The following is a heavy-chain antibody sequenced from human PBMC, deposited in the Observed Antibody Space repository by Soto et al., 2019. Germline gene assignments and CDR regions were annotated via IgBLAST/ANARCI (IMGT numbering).Heavy chain of an antibody. J-gene: IGHJ3*02. V-gene: IGHV1-46*01. CDR3: ARDLAAARTDAFDI. CDR2: INPSGGST. D-gene: IGHD6-13*01. CDR1: GYTFTSYY. Sequence: ASVKVSCKASGYTFTSYYMHWVRQAPGQGLEWMGIINPSGGSTRYAQKFQGRVTMTRDTSASTAYMELSSLRSEDTAVYYCARDLAAARTDAFDIWGQGTMVTVSS.